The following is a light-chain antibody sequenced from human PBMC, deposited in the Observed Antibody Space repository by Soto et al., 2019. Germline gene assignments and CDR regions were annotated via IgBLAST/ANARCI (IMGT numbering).Light chain of an antibody. V-gene: IGKV3-20*01. CDR1: QSVSSSY. CDR3: QQYAVSPVT. CDR2: DAS. J-gene: IGKJ3*01. Sequence: EIVLTQSPGTLSLSPGERATLSCRASQSVSSSYLAWDQQKLGQAPRLLIYDASSRATGIPDRFSGSGSGTDFSLTISRLEPEDFAVYYCQQYAVSPVTFGPGIEVDVK.